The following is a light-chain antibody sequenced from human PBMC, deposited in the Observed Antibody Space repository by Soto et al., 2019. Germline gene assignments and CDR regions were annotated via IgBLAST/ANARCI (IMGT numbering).Light chain of an antibody. CDR2: DLS. V-gene: IGLV2-14*01. Sequence: QSALTQPASVSGSPGQSITISCTGTSSDVGGYNYVSWYQQHPGKAPKLMIYDLSNRPSGVSNRFSGSKSGNTASLTISGLQAEDEADYYCSSYTSSSTYVVFGGGTKVTVL. CDR3: SSYTSSSTYVV. J-gene: IGLJ2*01. CDR1: SSDVGGYNY.